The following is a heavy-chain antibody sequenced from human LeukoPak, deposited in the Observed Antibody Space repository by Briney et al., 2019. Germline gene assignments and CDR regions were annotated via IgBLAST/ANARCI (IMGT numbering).Heavy chain of an antibody. J-gene: IGHJ3*02. D-gene: IGHD3-10*01. CDR3: ASEPYCSGSFLGAFDI. CDR1: DDSIRSSAYY. CDR2: IYYSGST. V-gene: IGHV4-39*01. Sequence: PSETLSLTCAVSDDSIRSSAYYWGWIRQPPGKGLEWIGSIYYSGSTYYNPSLKSRVTISTDTSKNQFSLKLSSVTAADTAVYYCASEPYCSGSFLGAFDIWGQGTMVTVSS.